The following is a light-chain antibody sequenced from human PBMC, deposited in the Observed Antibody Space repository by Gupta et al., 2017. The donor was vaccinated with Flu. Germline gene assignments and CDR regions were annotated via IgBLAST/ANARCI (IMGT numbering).Light chain of an antibody. V-gene: IGLV1-44*01. J-gene: IGLJ2*01. CDR2: SSN. Sequence: QSVLIQPPSASGTPGQRVIISCSGGYSNIESNAVNWYQHLPGTAPKLLSDSSNQRPSGVPDRFSGSKSGTSASLAISGLQSEDAAEDDCTEWDDGLSIWLFGGGTKLTVL. CDR3: TEWDDGLSIWL. CDR1: YSNIESNA.